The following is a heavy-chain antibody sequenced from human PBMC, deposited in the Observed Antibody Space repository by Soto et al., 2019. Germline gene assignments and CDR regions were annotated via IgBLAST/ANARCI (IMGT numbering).Heavy chain of an antibody. J-gene: IGHJ3*02. CDR1: GGSFSGYY. D-gene: IGHD3-9*01. V-gene: IGHV4-34*01. CDR2: INHSGST. CDR3: ARGLYDMLTGYYFRAFDI. Sequence: QVQLQQWGAGLLKPSETLSLTCAVYGGSFSGYYWSWIRQPPGKGLEWIGEINHSGSTNYNPYLKRRVTISVDTFKNQFSRKLSSVTAADTAVYYCARGLYDMLTGYYFRAFDIWGQGTMVTVSS.